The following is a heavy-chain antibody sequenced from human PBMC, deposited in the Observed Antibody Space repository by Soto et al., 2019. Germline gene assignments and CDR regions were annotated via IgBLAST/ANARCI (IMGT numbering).Heavy chain of an antibody. Sequence: ASVKVSCKASGYSFTSYGISWVRQAPGQGLEWMGWISAYNGNTNYAQKLQGRVTMTTDTSTSTAYMELRSLRSDDTAVYYCARDPREGYCSSTSCYTNENYFDYWGQGTLVTVSS. V-gene: IGHV1-18*01. D-gene: IGHD2-2*02. CDR1: GYSFTSYG. CDR2: ISAYNGNT. CDR3: ARDPREGYCSSTSCYTNENYFDY. J-gene: IGHJ4*02.